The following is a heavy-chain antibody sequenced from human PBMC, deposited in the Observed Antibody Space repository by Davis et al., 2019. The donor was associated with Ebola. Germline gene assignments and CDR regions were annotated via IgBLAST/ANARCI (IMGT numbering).Heavy chain of an antibody. CDR2: LIPIFGAA. D-gene: IGHD3-3*01. CDR3: ARGITVFGVVSHFDF. V-gene: IGHV1-69*06. Sequence: SVKVSCKASGGTFNTYTITWVRQAPGQGLEWMGGLIPIFGAANYAQKFQGRVTITADKSTGTAYMELSSLRSDDTAVYYCARGITVFGVVSHFDFWGQGTLVTVSS. J-gene: IGHJ4*02. CDR1: GGTFNTYT.